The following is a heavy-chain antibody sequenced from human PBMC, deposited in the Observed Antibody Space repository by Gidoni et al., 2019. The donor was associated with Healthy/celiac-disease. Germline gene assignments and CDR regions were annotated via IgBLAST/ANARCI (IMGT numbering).Heavy chain of an antibody. CDR1: GFTFSSYA. D-gene: IGHD2-2*01. V-gene: IGHV3-30-3*01. Sequence: QVQLVESGGGVVQPGRSLRLSCAASGFTFSSYAMHWVRQAPGKGLEWVAVISYDGSNKYYADSVKGRFTISRDNSKNTLYLQMNSLRAEDTAVYYCARALVCSSTSCYYGDAFDIWGQGTMVTVSS. CDR3: ARALVCSSTSCYYGDAFDI. CDR2: ISYDGSNK. J-gene: IGHJ3*02.